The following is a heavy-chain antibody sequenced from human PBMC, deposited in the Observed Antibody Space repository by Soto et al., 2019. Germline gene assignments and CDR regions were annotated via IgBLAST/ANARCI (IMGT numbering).Heavy chain of an antibody. CDR2: ISAYNGNT. J-gene: IGHJ6*02. D-gene: IGHD3-10*01. CDR1: VGTFSSNA. V-gene: IGHV1-18*01. Sequence: GASVTVSCKASVGTFSSNAISWVRQAPGQGLEWMGWISAYNGNTNYAQKLQGRVTMTTDTSTSTAYMELRSLRSDDTAVYYCARDRGWFGEKNYYGMDVWGQGTTVTVS. CDR3: ARDRGWFGEKNYYGMDV.